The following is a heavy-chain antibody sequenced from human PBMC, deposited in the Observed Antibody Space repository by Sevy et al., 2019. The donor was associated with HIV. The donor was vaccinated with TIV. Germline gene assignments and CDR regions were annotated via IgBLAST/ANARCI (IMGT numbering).Heavy chain of an antibody. CDR1: GFTFSSSA. V-gene: IGHV1-58*01. CDR2: IVVGSGNT. D-gene: IGHD3-9*01. Sequence: ASVKVSCKASGFTFSSSAVQWVRQARGQRLEWIGWIVVGSGNTNYAQKFQERVTITRDMSTSTAYMELTSLRSVDTAVYYRAAERVYDILTLRAFEIWGQGTMVTVSS. J-gene: IGHJ3*02. CDR3: AAERVYDILTLRAFEI.